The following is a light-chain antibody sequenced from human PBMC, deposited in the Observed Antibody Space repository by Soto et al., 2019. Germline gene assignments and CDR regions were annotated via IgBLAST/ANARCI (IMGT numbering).Light chain of an antibody. CDR3: QQYNNWPDT. V-gene: IGKV3-15*01. CDR1: QSVSSN. CDR2: GAS. J-gene: IGKJ2*01. Sequence: EIVMTQSPATLSVSPGERATLSCRASQSVSSNLAWYQQKPGQAPRLLIYGASTRATGIPARFSGSGSGTEFTLTINSLQSEDFAVYYCQQYNNWPDTFGQGTKPEIK.